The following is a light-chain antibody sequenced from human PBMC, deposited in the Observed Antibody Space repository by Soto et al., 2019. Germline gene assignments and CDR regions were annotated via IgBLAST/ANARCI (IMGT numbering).Light chain of an antibody. Sequence: QSVLNQPRSVSGSPGPTVTTSCTATDNDVGAYNYVSWYQQHPSRPPKLMIYDVAKWPSGVPDRFSGSKSGNTASLTIAGLQAEDEADYFCCSYAGGYTYLFGTGTKVIVL. J-gene: IGLJ1*01. CDR1: DNDVGAYNY. CDR2: DVA. CDR3: CSYAGGYTYL. V-gene: IGLV2-11*01.